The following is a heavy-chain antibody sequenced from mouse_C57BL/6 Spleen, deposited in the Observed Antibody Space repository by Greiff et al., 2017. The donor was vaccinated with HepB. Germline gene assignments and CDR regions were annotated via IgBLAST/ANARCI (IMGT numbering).Heavy chain of an antibody. V-gene: IGHV1-54*01. CDR3: ARRGITTVVAPFDY. J-gene: IGHJ2*01. D-gene: IGHD1-1*01. CDR1: GYAFTNYL. CDR2: INPGSGGT. Sequence: QVQLKQSGAELVRPGTSVKVSCKASGYAFTNYLIEWVKQRPGQGLEWIGVINPGSGGTNYNEKFKGKATLTADKSSSTAYMQLSSLTSEDSAVYFCARRGITTVVAPFDYWGQGTTLTVSS.